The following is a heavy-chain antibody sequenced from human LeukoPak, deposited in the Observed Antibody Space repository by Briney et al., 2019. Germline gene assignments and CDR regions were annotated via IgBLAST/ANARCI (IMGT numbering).Heavy chain of an antibody. D-gene: IGHD6-19*01. CDR3: ARESIAVADPTYYYYGMDV. V-gene: IGHV1-2*02. CDR1: GYTFTGYY. Sequence: ASVKVSCKASGYTFTGYYMHWARQAPGQGLEWMGWINPNSGGTNYAQKFQGRVTMTRDTSISTAYMELSRLRSDDTAVYYCARESIAVADPTYYYYGMDVWGQGTTVTVSS. CDR2: INPNSGGT. J-gene: IGHJ6*02.